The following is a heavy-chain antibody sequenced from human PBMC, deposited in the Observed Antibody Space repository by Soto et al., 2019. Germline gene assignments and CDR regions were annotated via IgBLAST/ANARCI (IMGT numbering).Heavy chain of an antibody. CDR3: ARGRDGYNLDY. V-gene: IGHV1-46*01. CDR2: INLRGGGT. Sequence: QVQLVQSGAEMKRPGAPVMLSCGAPGYAFTTYSLHWLRQAPGQGLEWMALINLRGGGTRNAEKFQGRVTMTRDTSTSTVYMELSSLKSDDTAVYYCARGRDGYNLDYWGQGTQVAVSS. D-gene: IGHD5-12*01. J-gene: IGHJ4*02. CDR1: GYAFTTYS.